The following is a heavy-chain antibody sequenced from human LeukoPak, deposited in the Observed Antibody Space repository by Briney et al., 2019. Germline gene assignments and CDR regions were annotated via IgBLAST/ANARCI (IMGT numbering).Heavy chain of an antibody. V-gene: IGHV3-48*03. J-gene: IGHJ4*02. Sequence: PGGSLRLSCAASGFTFSTYEMNWVRQAPGKGLEWVSYISSSGSTIYYADSVKGRFTISRDNAKNSLFLQMNSLRAEDTAVYFCAKDHPANYFDSGSHFDYWGQGTLVTVSS. CDR3: AKDHPANYFDSGSHFDY. CDR2: ISSSGSTI. CDR1: GFTFSTYE. D-gene: IGHD3-10*01.